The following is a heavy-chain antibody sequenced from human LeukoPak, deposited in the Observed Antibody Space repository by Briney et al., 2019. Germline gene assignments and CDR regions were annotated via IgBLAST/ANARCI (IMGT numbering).Heavy chain of an antibody. Sequence: GGSLRLSCAASGFTFSSYEMNWVRQAPGKGLEWVSYISSSGSTIYYADSVKGRFTISRDSSKNTMYLQMNSLRVEDTAMYYCGRDVGPWGQGTLVTVSS. V-gene: IGHV3-48*03. CDR2: ISSSGSTI. CDR1: GFTFSSYE. CDR3: GRDVGP. J-gene: IGHJ5*02.